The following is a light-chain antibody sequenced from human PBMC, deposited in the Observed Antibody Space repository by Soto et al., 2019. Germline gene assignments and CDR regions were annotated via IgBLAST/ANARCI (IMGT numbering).Light chain of an antibody. V-gene: IGLV1-47*01. CDR3: AAWDDSLSGRGV. Sequence: QSVLTQPPSASGTPGQRVTISCSGSSSNIGSNYVYWYQQLPGMAPKLLIYRNNQRPSGVPDRFSGPKSGSSASLAISGLRSEDEADYYCAAWDDSLSGRGVFGGGTKLTVL. CDR2: RNN. J-gene: IGLJ2*01. CDR1: SSNIGSNY.